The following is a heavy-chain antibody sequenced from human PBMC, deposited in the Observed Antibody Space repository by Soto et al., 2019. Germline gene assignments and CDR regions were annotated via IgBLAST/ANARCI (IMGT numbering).Heavy chain of an antibody. CDR1: GYTFTTFW. CDR3: SRHYCTTSTCVSWFDP. CDR2: IDPRDSYV. J-gene: IGHJ5*02. V-gene: IGHV5-10-1*01. D-gene: IGHD2-2*01. Sequence: GESLKISCPGFGYTFTTFWISWVRQMPGKGLEWMGRIDPRDSYVNYNPSFQGHVTISVDKSISTAYLQWGSLKASDTALYYCSRHYCTTSTCVSWFDPWGQGPLVTVSS.